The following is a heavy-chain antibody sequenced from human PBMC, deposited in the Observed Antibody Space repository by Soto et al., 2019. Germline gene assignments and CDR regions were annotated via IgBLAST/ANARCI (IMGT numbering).Heavy chain of an antibody. Sequence: PSLTCTVSGGPVSSGSYYWSWIRQPPGKGLEWIWYIYYSGSTNYNPSLKSRVTISVDTSKNQFSLKLSSVTAADTAVYYCPRDRGYSYGYFDYCGQGTLLTVFS. CDR3: PRDRGYSYGYFDY. CDR1: GGPVSSGSYY. CDR2: IYYSGST. V-gene: IGHV4-61*01. D-gene: IGHD5-18*01. J-gene: IGHJ4*02.